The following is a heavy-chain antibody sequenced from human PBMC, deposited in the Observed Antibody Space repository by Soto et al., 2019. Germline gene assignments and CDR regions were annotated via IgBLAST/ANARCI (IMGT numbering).Heavy chain of an antibody. J-gene: IGHJ4*02. CDR2: VYYSGST. CDR1: GGSINSGDYY. Sequence: SETLSLTCTVSGGSINSGDYYWSWIRQPPGKGLERIGYVYYSGSTYYNPSLKSRVTISIDKSKNQFSLKLTSGTAADTAVYYCARAPNDSSGYFDRVLYFDYWGQGTLVTAPQ. CDR3: ARAPNDSSGYFDRVLYFDY. V-gene: IGHV4-30-4*01. D-gene: IGHD3-22*01.